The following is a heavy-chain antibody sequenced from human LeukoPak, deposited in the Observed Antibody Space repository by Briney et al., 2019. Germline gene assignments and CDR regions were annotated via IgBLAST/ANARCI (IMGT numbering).Heavy chain of an antibody. Sequence: SETLSLTCTVSGGSISSGGYHWSWIPRHPGKGLEWIGYIYYSGSTYHNPSPKSRLTISVDRSKNQFSLKLTSAMGAGTAVYYCTRVSHSSSWWIDSWGQGTLVTVSS. J-gene: IGHJ4*02. CDR3: TRVSHSSSWWIDS. CDR1: GGSISSGGYH. CDR2: IYYSGST. D-gene: IGHD6-13*01. V-gene: IGHV4-31*03.